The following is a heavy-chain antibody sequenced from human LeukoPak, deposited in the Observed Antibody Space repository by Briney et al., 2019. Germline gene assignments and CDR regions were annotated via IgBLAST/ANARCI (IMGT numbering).Heavy chain of an antibody. Sequence: ASVKVSCKASGYTFTSYYIYWARQAPGQGLEWMGIINPSGGSTTYAQKFQGRVTMTRDTSTSTVYMELSSLRSDHTAVYFCARRSGSYAYFDFWGQGTLVTVSS. V-gene: IGHV1-46*01. CDR1: GYTFTSYY. CDR2: INPSGGST. J-gene: IGHJ4*02. D-gene: IGHD3-10*01. CDR3: ARRSGSYAYFDF.